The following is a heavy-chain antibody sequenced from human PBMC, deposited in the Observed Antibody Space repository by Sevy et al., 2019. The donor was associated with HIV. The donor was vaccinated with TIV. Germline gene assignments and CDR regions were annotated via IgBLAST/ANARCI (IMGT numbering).Heavy chain of an antibody. D-gene: IGHD6-19*01. Sequence: TLSLTCTVSGGSISSGGYYWSWIRQHPGKGLEWIGYIYYSGSTYYNPSFKSRVTISVDTSKNQFSLKLSSVTAAEMTVYYCARGTNGHSSGWYPYYFDYWGQGTLVSVSS. CDR3: ARGTNGHSSGWYPYYFDY. CDR2: IYYSGST. V-gene: IGHV4-31*03. J-gene: IGHJ4*02. CDR1: GGSISSGGYY.